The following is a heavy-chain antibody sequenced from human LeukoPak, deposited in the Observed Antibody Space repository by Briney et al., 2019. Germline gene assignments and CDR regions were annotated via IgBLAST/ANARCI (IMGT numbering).Heavy chain of an antibody. V-gene: IGHV4-59*08. CDR1: GASIITYY. Sequence: SETLSLTCTVSGASIITYYWSWIRQPPGKELEWIGFIHHSGTTTYNPSLKSRVTMSMDMSKTQFSLKLTSVTAADTAVYYCARQSRYSDSSGYFSDDYWGQGTLVTVSS. D-gene: IGHD3-22*01. CDR3: ARQSRYSDSSGYFSDDY. J-gene: IGHJ4*02. CDR2: IHHSGTT.